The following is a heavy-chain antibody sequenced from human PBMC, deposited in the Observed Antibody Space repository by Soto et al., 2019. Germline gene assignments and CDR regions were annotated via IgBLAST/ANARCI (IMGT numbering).Heavy chain of an antibody. CDR2: ISDSGDKT. J-gene: IGHJ4*02. V-gene: IGHV3-23*01. CDR1: GFTFSSYA. D-gene: IGHD3-22*01. Sequence: GGSLRLSCAASGFTFSSYAMSWVRQAPGKGLEWVSAISDSGDKTYYADSVKGRFTVSRDNSKNTLYLQMNSLRAEDTAVYFCAKDPNDYDSSAYYVDYWGRGTLVTVS. CDR3: AKDPNDYDSSAYYVDY.